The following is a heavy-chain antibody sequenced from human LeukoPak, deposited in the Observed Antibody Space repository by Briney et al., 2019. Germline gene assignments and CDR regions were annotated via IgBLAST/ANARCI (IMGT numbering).Heavy chain of an antibody. J-gene: IGHJ4*02. D-gene: IGHD3-22*01. CDR2: IIPSTGTT. CDR3: ARESLGYYDSSGYYFDY. CDR1: GYTFTKYY. V-gene: IGHV1-46*01. Sequence: GASVKVSCKASGYTFTKYYMHWVRQAPGQGLEWMGIIIPSTGTTIYAQKFQGRVTMTRDTSTSTVYMEMSSLRSEDTAVYYCARESLGYYDSSGYYFDYWGQGTLVTVSS.